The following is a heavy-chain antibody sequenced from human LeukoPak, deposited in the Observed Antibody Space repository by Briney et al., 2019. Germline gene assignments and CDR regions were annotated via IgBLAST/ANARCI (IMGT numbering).Heavy chain of an antibody. V-gene: IGHV4-59*08. J-gene: IGHJ4*02. CDR2: IYDSGTS. D-gene: IGHD6-19*01. CDR3: STSENSSGWFGY. Sequence: SETLSLTCTVSGGSFSSYYWSWIRQPPGKGLEWIGIIYDSGTSNYSPPLKIRVTMSVATPKNQFSLMLSSVTAADTAIYYCSTSENSSGWFGYWGQGTLVTVAS. CDR1: GGSFSSYY.